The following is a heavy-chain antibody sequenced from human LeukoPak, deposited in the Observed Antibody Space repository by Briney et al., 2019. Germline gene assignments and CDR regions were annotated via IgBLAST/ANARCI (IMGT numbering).Heavy chain of an antibody. CDR2: ISAYNGNT. D-gene: IGHD3-10*01. CDR1: GYTFTSYG. J-gene: IGHJ5*02. V-gene: IGHV1-18*01. CDR3: ARDRKNYYGSGSYYTWFDP. Sequence: GASVKVSCKASGYTFTSYGISWVRQAPGQGLEWMGWISAYNGNTNYAQKLQGRVTMTTDTSTSTAHMELSRLRSDDTAVYYCARDRKNYYGSGSYYTWFDPWGQGTLVTVSS.